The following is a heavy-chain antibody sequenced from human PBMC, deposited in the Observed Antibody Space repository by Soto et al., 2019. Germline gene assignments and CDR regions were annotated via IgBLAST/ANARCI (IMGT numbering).Heavy chain of an antibody. CDR2: IRGGRSGT. CDR3: AKGSLGYCRGAICYFFEF. J-gene: IGHJ4*02. D-gene: IGHD2-2*01. V-gene: IGHV3-23*01. CDR1: EFPFSICA. Sequence: GGSLSLPFPASEFPFSICAIRLDIQAPGKGLGWVSAIRGGRSGTYYADSVRGRFTLSREDSTNTLYLQMNSLRAEDTAIYYCAKGSLGYCRGAICYFFEFGGQGT.